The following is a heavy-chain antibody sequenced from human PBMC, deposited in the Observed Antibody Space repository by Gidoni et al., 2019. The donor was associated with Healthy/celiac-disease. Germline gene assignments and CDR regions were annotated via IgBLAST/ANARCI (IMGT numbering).Heavy chain of an antibody. D-gene: IGHD3-10*01. J-gene: IGHJ1*01. CDR1: GGSISSCSYY. V-gene: IGHV4-61*02. CDR3: ARDQGFGEFSEYFQH. CDR2: IYTSGST. Sequence: QVQLQESGPGLVKPSQTLSLTCTVSGGSISSCSYYWSWIRQPAGKGLEWIGRIYTSGSTNYNPSLKSRVTISVDTSKNQFSLKLSSVTAADTAVYYCARDQGFGEFSEYFQHWGQGTLVTVSS.